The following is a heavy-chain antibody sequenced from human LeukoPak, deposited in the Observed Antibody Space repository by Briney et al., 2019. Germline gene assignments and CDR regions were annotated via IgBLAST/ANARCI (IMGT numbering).Heavy chain of an antibody. V-gene: IGHV1-2*02. CDR2: INPNSGGT. J-gene: IGHJ5*02. CDR1: GYTFTGYY. D-gene: IGHD6-19*01. Sequence: ASLKVSCKASGYTFTGYYMHWVRQAPGQGLEWMGWINPNSGGTNYAQKFQGRVTMTRDTSISTAYMELSRLRSDDTAVYYCARDSLTGYSSGPFDPRGQGTLVTVSS. CDR3: ARDSLTGYSSGPFDP.